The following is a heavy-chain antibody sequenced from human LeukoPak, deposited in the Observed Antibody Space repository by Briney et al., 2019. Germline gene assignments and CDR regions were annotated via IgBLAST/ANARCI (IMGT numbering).Heavy chain of an antibody. CDR1: GGSISSYY. J-gene: IGHJ4*02. V-gene: IGHV4-59*01. Sequence: SETLSLTCTVSGGSISSYYWSWIRQPPGKGLEWIGYIYYSGSTNYNPSLKSRVTISVDTSKNQFSQKLSSVTAADTAVYYCARAYYYDSSGYYYGGEFDYWGQGTLVTVSS. D-gene: IGHD3-22*01. CDR2: IYYSGST. CDR3: ARAYYYDSSGYYYGGEFDY.